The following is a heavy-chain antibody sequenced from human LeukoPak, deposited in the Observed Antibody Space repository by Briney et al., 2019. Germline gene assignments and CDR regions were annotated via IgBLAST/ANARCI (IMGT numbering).Heavy chain of an antibody. Sequence: GGSLRLSCAASGFTFRSYSMNWVRQAPGKGLEWVSSISSSSSYIYYADSVKGRFTISRDNAKNSLYLQMNSLRAEDTAVYYCARLTYPFDGLDYWGQGTLVTVSS. D-gene: IGHD2-2*02. J-gene: IGHJ4*02. CDR2: ISSSSSYI. CDR3: ARLTYPFDGLDY. V-gene: IGHV3-21*01. CDR1: GFTFRSYS.